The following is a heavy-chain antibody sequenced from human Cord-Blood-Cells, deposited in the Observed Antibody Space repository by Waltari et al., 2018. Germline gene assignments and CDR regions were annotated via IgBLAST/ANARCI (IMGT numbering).Heavy chain of an antibody. CDR1: GFTFSSYG. V-gene: IGHV3-33*03. D-gene: IGHD3-10*01. CDR3: ASRFGPLHAFDI. CDR2: IWYDGSNK. Sequence: VQLVESGGGVVQPGRSLRLSCAASGFTFSSYGMHWVRQAPGKGLEWVAVIWYDGSNKYYADSVKGRFTISRDNAKNSLYLQMNSLRAEDTAVYYCASRFGPLHAFDIWGQGTMVTVSS. J-gene: IGHJ3*02.